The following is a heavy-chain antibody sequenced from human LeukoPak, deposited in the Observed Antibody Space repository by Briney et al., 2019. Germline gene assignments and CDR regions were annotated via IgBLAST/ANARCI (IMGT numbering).Heavy chain of an antibody. CDR2: IYYSGST. Sequence: SETLSLTRTVSGGSISSSSYYWGWIRQPPGKGLEWIGSIYYSGSTYYNPSLKSRVTISVDTSKNQFSLKLSSVTAADTAVYYCARGLHWFDPWGQGTLVTVSS. V-gene: IGHV4-39*07. CDR1: GGSISSSSYY. J-gene: IGHJ5*02. CDR3: ARGLHWFDP.